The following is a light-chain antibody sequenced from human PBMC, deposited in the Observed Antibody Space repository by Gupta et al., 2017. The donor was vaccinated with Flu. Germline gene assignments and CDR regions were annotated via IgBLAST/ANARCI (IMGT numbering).Light chain of an antibody. CDR2: NAS. Sequence: DIQMTQSPSSLSASVGDRITITCQASHDINNSLNWYQQKPGKAPKVLIYNASNLETGVPSRFSGSGSGTDFTFAISSLQPEDFAAYYCQQGDSLPLTFGGGTKVEIK. CDR3: QQGDSLPLT. CDR1: HDINNS. V-gene: IGKV1-33*01. J-gene: IGKJ4*01.